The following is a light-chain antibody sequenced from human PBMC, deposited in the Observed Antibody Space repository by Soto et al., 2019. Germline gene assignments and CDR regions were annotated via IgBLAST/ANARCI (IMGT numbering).Light chain of an antibody. CDR1: NSDVGAYNY. Sequence: QSALTQPRSVSGSPGQSVTTSCTGTNSDVGAYNYVSWYQQHPGKAPKLMLYDVSRRPSGVPDRFSGSKSGNTASLTISGPQAEDEADYYCCSYAGSYTWVFGGGTKLTVL. J-gene: IGLJ3*02. V-gene: IGLV2-11*01. CDR3: CSYAGSYTWV. CDR2: DVS.